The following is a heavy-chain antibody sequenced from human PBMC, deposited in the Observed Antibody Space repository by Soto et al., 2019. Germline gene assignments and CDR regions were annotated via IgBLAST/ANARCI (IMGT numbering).Heavy chain of an antibody. V-gene: IGHV2-26*04. Sequence: QVTVKESGPVLVKPTETLTLTCTVSGFSFSNAGLGVSWIRQPPGKALEWLAHIFSNDEKSYSTSLKSRLTISKDTYKRQVVLIMTTMDPVDTATYYCASTYSASWYWFDPWGQGTLFTVSS. CDR1: GFSFSNAGLG. J-gene: IGHJ5*02. CDR3: ASTYSASWYWFDP. CDR2: IFSNDEK. D-gene: IGHD6-13*01.